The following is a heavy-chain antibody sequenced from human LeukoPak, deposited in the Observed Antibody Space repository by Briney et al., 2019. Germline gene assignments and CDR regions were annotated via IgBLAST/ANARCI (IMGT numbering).Heavy chain of an antibody. CDR3: AKEPSWSLLRGSWDY. V-gene: IGHV3-21*04. D-gene: IGHD3-22*01. J-gene: IGHJ4*02. CDR2: ISSSSSYI. CDR1: GFTFSSYS. Sequence: GGSLRLSCAASGFTFSSYSMNWVRQAPGKGLEWVSSISSSSSYIYYADSVKGRFTISRDNAKDSLYLQMNSLRAEDTAVYYCAKEPSWSLLRGSWDYWGQGTLVTVSS.